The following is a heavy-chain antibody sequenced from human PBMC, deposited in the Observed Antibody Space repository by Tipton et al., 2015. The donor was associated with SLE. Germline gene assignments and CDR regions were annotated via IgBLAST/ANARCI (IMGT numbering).Heavy chain of an antibody. D-gene: IGHD4-17*01. Sequence: SLRLSCAASGFTFSSYGMSWVRQAPGKGLEWVSSISSSGIYISYADSVKGRFTISRDSAKSSLYLQMSSLRVEDTAVYYCARQWDEAYGDYRLDYWGQGTPVTVSS. CDR1: GFTFSSYG. V-gene: IGHV3-21*01. CDR3: ARQWDEAYGDYRLDY. CDR2: ISSSGIYI. J-gene: IGHJ4*02.